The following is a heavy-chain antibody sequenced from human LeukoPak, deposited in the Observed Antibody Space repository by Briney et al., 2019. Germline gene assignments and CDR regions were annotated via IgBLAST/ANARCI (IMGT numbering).Heavy chain of an antibody. CDR2: ISSSSSYI. CDR1: GFTFSDHY. D-gene: IGHD3-16*01. J-gene: IGHJ4*02. CDR3: ASSWGSAIDF. V-gene: IGHV3-21*01. Sequence: PGGSLRLSCAASGFTFSDHYMDWVRQAPGKGLEWVSSISSSSSYIYYADSVKGRFTVSTDNAKNSLYLQMTSLRAEDTAVYYCASSWGSAIDFWGQGTLVTVSS.